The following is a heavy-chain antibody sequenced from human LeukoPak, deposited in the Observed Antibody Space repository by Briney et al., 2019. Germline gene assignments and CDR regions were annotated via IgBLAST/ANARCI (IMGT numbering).Heavy chain of an antibody. CDR3: AKADRTGSYSYYYMDV. CDR2: IWYDGGYK. Sequence: GRSLRLSCAASGFTFRNYGMHRVRQAPGKGLEWVAVIWYDGGYKYNEDSVKGRFTISRDNSKNTLYLQMNSLRAEDSAVYYCAKADRTGSYSYYYMDVWGKGTAVTVSS. D-gene: IGHD2-21*01. V-gene: IGHV3-33*06. CDR1: GFTFRNYG. J-gene: IGHJ6*03.